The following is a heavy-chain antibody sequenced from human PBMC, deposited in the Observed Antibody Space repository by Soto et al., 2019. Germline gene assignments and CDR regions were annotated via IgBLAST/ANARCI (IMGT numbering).Heavy chain of an antibody. V-gene: IGHV2-5*01. Sequence: SGPTLVNPTQTLTLTCTFSGFSLSTSGVGVGWIRQPPGKALEWLAPIYWNDDERYSPSLKSRLTITKDTSKNQVVLTMTNVDPVDTATYYCAHTLPPLHCGSTSCLNWFDPWGQGVLVTVSS. CDR2: IYWNDDE. CDR1: GFSLSTSGVG. D-gene: IGHD2-2*01. J-gene: IGHJ5*02. CDR3: AHTLPPLHCGSTSCLNWFDP.